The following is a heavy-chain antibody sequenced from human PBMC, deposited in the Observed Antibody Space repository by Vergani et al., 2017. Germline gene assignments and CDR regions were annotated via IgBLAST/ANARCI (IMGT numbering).Heavy chain of an antibody. D-gene: IGHD2-15*01. Sequence: QLQLQESGPGLVKPSETLSLTCTVSGGSISSSSYYWGWIRQPPGKGLEWIGSIYYSGSTYYNPSLKSRVTISVDTSKTQFSLKLSSVTAADTAVYYCARQGGLLLREWFDPWGQGTLVTVSS. CDR3: ARQGGLLLREWFDP. J-gene: IGHJ5*02. CDR1: GGSISSSSYY. V-gene: IGHV4-39*01. CDR2: IYYSGST.